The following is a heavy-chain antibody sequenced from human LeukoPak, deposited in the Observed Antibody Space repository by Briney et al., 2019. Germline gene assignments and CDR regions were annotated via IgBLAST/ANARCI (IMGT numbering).Heavy chain of an antibody. CDR2: ISYDGSNK. CDR3: AKGYYADYGDH. D-gene: IGHD4-17*01. Sequence: GRSLRLSCAASGFTFSSYGMHWVRQAPGKGLEWVAVISYDGSNKYYADSVKGRFTISRGNSKNTLYLQMNSLRVEDTAVYYCAKGYYADYGDHWGQGTLVTVSS. CDR1: GFTFSSYG. V-gene: IGHV3-30*18. J-gene: IGHJ4*02.